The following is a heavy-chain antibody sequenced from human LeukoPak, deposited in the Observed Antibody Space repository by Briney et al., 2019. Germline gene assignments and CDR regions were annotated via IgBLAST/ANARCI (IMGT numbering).Heavy chain of an antibody. Sequence: ASVKVSCKASGYTFTGYYMHWVRQAPGQGLEWMGWINPNSGGTNYAQKFQGRVTMTRDTSISTAYMELSSLRSEDTAVYYCAREGGYGDYDAFDIWGQGTMVTVSS. V-gene: IGHV1-2*02. CDR1: GYTFTGYY. D-gene: IGHD4-17*01. J-gene: IGHJ3*02. CDR3: AREGGYGDYDAFDI. CDR2: INPNSGGT.